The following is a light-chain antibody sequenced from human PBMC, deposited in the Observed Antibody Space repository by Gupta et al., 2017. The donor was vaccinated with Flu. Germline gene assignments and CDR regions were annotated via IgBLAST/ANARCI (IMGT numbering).Light chain of an antibody. Sequence: DIQMTHSPASLSASVGDRVTITCRASQSISSYVNWYQQKPGKAPKLLIYAATSWQTGVPSRFSGSGSGTDFTLTITSLQPEDSATYYCQQRYSTPYAFGRGTKVEIK. V-gene: IGKV1-39*01. CDR3: QQRYSTPYA. CDR2: AAT. CDR1: QSISSY. J-gene: IGKJ4*01.